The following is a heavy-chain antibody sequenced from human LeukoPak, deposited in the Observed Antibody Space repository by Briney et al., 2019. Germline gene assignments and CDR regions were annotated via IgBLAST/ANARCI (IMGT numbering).Heavy chain of an antibody. D-gene: IGHD2-15*01. Sequence: SSETLSLTCAVSGGSISSSNWWSWARQPPGKGLEWIGEIYHSGGTNYNPSLKSRVTISVDKSKNQFSLKLSSVTAAGTAVYYCARCSGGSCYYTNFDYWGQGTLVTVSS. CDR1: GGSISSSNW. V-gene: IGHV4-4*02. CDR3: ARCSGGSCYYTNFDY. CDR2: IYHSGGT. J-gene: IGHJ4*02.